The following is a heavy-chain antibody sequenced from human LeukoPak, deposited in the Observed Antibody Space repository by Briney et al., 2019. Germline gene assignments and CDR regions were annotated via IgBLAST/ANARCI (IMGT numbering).Heavy chain of an antibody. J-gene: IGHJ4*02. D-gene: IGHD6-6*01. CDR3: ARAYSSSSPFDY. CDR2: IYYSGST. Sequence: SETLSLTCTVSSDSISNSAYHWGWVRQPPGKGLEWIGSIYYSGSTYYNPSLKSRVTISVDTSKNQFSLKLSSVTAADTAVYYCARAYSSSSPFDYWGQGTLVTVSS. CDR1: SDSISNSAYH. V-gene: IGHV4-39*01.